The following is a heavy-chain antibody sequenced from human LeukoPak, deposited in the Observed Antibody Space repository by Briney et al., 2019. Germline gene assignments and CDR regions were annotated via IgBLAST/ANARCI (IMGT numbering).Heavy chain of an antibody. J-gene: IGHJ4*02. Sequence: GGCLRLSCAASGFTFSSYSMTWVRQAPGKGLEWVSSMSSGSRYIYYADSVRGSFTISRDNAKNSLYLLMNSLRVEDTAVYYCARDRPTGASRLFVVQWGQGTLVTVSS. CDR2: MSSGSRYI. CDR1: GFTFSSYS. D-gene: IGHD3-3*01. CDR3: ARDRPTGASRLFVVQ. V-gene: IGHV3-21*01.